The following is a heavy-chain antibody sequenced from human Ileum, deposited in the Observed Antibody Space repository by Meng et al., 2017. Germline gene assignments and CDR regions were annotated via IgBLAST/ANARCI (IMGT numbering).Heavy chain of an antibody. CDR3: VCFGGFSGFDP. CDR1: GFTVRDHY. D-gene: IGHD3-10*01. V-gene: IGHV3-74*01. J-gene: IGHJ5*02. Sequence: EVQVVESGGGLVQLGGSLILSCGTSGFTVRDHYMHWVRQAPGKGLEWVLRINSDGGGGTYADFVKGRFTISRDNAKNTLYLQMYSLTVDDTAIYYCVCFGGFSGFDPWGQGTLVTVSS. CDR2: INSDGGGG.